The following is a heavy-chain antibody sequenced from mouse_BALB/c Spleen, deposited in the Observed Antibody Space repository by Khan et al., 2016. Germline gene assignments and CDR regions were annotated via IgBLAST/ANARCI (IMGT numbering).Heavy chain of an antibody. CDR3: TRWGNYFDY. CDR2: INPSNGGT. Sequence: QVQLQQSGAELVKPGASVKLSCKASGYTFTSYYMYWVKQRPGQGLEWIGEINPSNGGTNFNEKFKSKATLNVDKSSSTAYMQLSSLTSEDSAVYYCTRWGNYFDYWGQGTTLTVSS. V-gene: IGHV1S81*02. J-gene: IGHJ2*01. CDR1: GYTFTSYY.